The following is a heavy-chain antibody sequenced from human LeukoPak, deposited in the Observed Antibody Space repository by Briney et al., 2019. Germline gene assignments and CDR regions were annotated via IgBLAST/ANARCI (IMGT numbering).Heavy chain of an antibody. J-gene: IGHJ4*02. CDR3: ARSKYYYDSSGYYYDGFY. V-gene: IGHV1-69*13. Sequence: SVKVSCTASGGTFSSYAISWVRQAPGQGLEWMGGIIPIFGTANYAQKFQGRVTITADESTSTAYMELSSLRSEDTAVYYRARSKYYYDSSGYYYDGFYWGQGTLVTVSS. CDR2: IIPIFGTA. D-gene: IGHD3-22*01. CDR1: GGTFSSYA.